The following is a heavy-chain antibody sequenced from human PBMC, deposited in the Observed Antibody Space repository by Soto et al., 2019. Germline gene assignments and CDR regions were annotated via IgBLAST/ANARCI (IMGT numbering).Heavy chain of an antibody. J-gene: IGHJ6*02. Sequence: ASVKVSCKASGYTFTSYGISWVRQAPGQGLEWMGWISAYNGNTNYAQKLQGRVTMTTDTSTSTAYMELRSLRSDDTAVYYCASGDLSGYYPYYYYYGMDVWGQGTTVTV. CDR1: GYTFTSYG. V-gene: IGHV1-18*01. CDR2: ISAYNGNT. D-gene: IGHD3-22*01. CDR3: ASGDLSGYYPYYYYYGMDV.